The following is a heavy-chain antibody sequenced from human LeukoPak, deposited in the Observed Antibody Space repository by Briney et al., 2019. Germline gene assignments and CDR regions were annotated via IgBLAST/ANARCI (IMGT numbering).Heavy chain of an antibody. D-gene: IGHD1-26*01. CDR1: GYTFTSYG. V-gene: IGHV1-18*01. J-gene: IGHJ6*02. CDR3: ARDQYGSYYVNYYYYGMDV. CDR2: ISAYNGNT. Sequence: ASVKVSCKASGYTFTSYGISWVRQAPGQGIEWMGWISAYNGNTNYAQKLQGRVTMTTDTSTSTAYMELRSLRSDDTAVYYCARDQYGSYYVNYYYYGMDVWGQGTTVTVSS.